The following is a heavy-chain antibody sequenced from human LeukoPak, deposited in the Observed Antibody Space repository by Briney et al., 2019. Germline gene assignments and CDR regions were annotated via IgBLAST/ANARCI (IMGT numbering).Heavy chain of an antibody. J-gene: IGHJ6*02. CDR3: ARDKYLWAVAGHYYYYGMDV. D-gene: IGHD6-19*01. Sequence: GGSLRLSCAASGFTFNNYAMSWVRQAPGKGLEWVSVIYSGGSTYYADSVKGRFTISRDNSKNTLYLQMNSLRAEDTAVYYCARDKYLWAVAGHYYYYGMDVWGQGTTVTVSS. CDR1: GFTFNNYA. CDR2: IYSGGST. V-gene: IGHV3-53*01.